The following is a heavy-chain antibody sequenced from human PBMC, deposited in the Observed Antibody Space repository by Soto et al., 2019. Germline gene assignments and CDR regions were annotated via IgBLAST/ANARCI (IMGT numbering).Heavy chain of an antibody. Sequence: ASVKISCKASGYTFTGYAIHWVRQATGQRLEWMGWINAGNGNTKYSQKFQGRVTITRDTSASTAYMELSSLRSEDTAVYYCARAVAVPADFDYWGQGTLVTVSS. CDR2: INAGNGNT. CDR3: ARAVAVPADFDY. J-gene: IGHJ4*02. D-gene: IGHD6-19*01. CDR1: GYTFTGYA. V-gene: IGHV1-3*01.